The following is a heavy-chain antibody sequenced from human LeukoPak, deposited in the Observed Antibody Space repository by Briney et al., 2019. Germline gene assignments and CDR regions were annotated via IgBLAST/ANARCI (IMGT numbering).Heavy chain of an antibody. CDR1: GFTFSNYW. V-gene: IGHV3-7*01. D-gene: IGHD1-26*01. CDR2: INLDGRQR. CDR3: AREPLGRLNYFDY. Sequence: GGSLRLSCVVSGFTFSNYWMSWVRQAPGKGLEWVANINLDGRQRFYVDSVKGRFTISRASTENSLYLQMNSLRVEDTAVYYCAREPLGRLNYFDYWGQGTLVTVSS. J-gene: IGHJ4*02.